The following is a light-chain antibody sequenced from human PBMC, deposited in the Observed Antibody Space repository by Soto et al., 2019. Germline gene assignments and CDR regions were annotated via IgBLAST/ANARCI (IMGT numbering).Light chain of an antibody. J-gene: IGKJ3*01. CDR2: GAA. CDR3: RHRTPPPFT. V-gene: IGKV3D-20*02. CDR1: QSVISGY. Sequence: EIVLTQSPGTLSLSPGEGATLACRASQSVISGYLAWYQHNPRPAPAPLIDGAAGTGTGIPDTVRFSGTGSETALTITTRRPEAEASSDYQRRHRTPPPFTFGPGTKLDI.